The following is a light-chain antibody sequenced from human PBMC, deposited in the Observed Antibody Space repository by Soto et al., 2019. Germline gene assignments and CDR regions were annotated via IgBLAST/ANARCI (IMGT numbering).Light chain of an antibody. Sequence: QSALTQPASVSGSPRQSITISCTGTSSDVGGYNHVSWYQQYPGKAPKLMIYDVSNRPSGVSNRFSGSKSGNTASLTISGLQAEDEADYYCTSYTTSSTLVFGTGTKLTVL. V-gene: IGLV2-14*01. CDR2: DVS. CDR1: SSDVGGYNH. CDR3: TSYTTSSTLV. J-gene: IGLJ1*01.